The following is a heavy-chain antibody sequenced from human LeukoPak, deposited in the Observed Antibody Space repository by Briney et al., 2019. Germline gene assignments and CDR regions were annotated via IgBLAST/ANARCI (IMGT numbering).Heavy chain of an antibody. CDR3: ARVFEAYSNYGGTSLDY. V-gene: IGHV1-2*02. Sequence: ASVKVSCKASGYTFTGYYMHWVRQAPGQGLEWMGWLNPNSGGTNYAQKFQGRVTMTRDTSISTAYMELSRLRSDDTAVYYCARVFEAYSNYGGTSLDYWGQGTLVTVSS. CDR1: GYTFTGYY. J-gene: IGHJ4*02. CDR2: LNPNSGGT. D-gene: IGHD4-11*01.